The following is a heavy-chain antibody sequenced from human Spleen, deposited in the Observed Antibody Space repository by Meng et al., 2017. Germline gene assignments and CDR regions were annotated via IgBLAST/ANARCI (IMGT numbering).Heavy chain of an antibody. J-gene: IGHJ4*02. V-gene: IGHV3-48*03. CDR2: ISSSGSTI. D-gene: IGHD2-15*01. Sequence: GESLKISCATSGFTFSSYAMHWVRQAPGKGLEWVSYISSSGSTIYYADSVKGRFTISRDNAKNSLYLQMSGLRIDDTGVYYCTWDDKAVSDYWGQGTLVTVSS. CDR3: TWDDKAVSDY. CDR1: GFTFSSYA.